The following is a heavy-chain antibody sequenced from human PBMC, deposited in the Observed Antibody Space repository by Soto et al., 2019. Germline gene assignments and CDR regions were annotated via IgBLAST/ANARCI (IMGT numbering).Heavy chain of an antibody. V-gene: IGHV1-69*01. CDR2: IIPIFGTA. Sequence: QVQLVQSGAEVKKPGSSVKVSCKASGGTFSSYAISWVRQAPGQGPEWMGGIIPIFGTANYAQKFQGRVTITADESTGTAYMGLSSVRSEDAAVYYCASDSMVRGARPIYYGMDVWGQGTTVTVS. CDR1: GGTFSSYA. D-gene: IGHD3-10*01. J-gene: IGHJ6*02. CDR3: ASDSMVRGARPIYYGMDV.